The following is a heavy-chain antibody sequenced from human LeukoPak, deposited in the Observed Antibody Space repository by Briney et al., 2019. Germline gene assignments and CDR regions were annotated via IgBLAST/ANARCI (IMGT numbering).Heavy chain of an antibody. V-gene: IGHV4-34*01. D-gene: IGHD3-3*01. Sequence: PSGTLSLTCAVYGSSFHGFHRTWIRRTPGKGLQWIGDVNHSGGADYNPSLQSRAKISVDASKSQFFLTLNSVTAADTGAYYCARVANDVTIFGVPIKRNFFDYWGQGTLVTVSS. J-gene: IGHJ4*02. CDR1: GSSFHGFH. CDR2: VNHSGGA. CDR3: ARVANDVTIFGVPIKRNFFDY.